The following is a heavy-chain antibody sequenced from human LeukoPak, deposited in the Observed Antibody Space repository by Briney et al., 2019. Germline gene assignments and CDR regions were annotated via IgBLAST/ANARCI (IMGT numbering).Heavy chain of an antibody. J-gene: IGHJ3*02. CDR1: GGSISSSSYY. CDR2: IYYSGST. D-gene: IGHD3-10*01. CDR3: AREGLMVRGIIFHDAFDI. V-gene: IGHV4-39*07. Sequence: SETLSLTCTVSGGSISSSSYYWGWIRQPPGKGLEWIGSIYYSGSTYYNPSLKSRVTISVDTSKNQFSLKLSSVTAADTAVCYCAREGLMVRGIIFHDAFDIWGQGTMVTVSS.